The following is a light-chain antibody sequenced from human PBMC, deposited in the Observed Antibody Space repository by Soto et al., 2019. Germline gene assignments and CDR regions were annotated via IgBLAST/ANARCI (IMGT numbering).Light chain of an antibody. CDR3: CSYTTSNTRQIV. J-gene: IGLJ1*01. CDR2: DVS. V-gene: IGLV2-14*03. Sequence: QSVLTQLASVSGSPGQSITISCTGTSSDVGGYNYVSWYQHHPGKAPKLMIYDVSNRPSGVSNRFSGSKSGNTASLTISGLQPEDEADYYCCSYTTSNTRQIVFGTGTKATVL. CDR1: SSDVGGYNY.